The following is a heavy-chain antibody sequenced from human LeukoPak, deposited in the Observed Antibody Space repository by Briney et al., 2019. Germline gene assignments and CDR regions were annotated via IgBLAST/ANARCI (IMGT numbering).Heavy chain of an antibody. CDR3: ARSTYDFLTGYYYFDH. Sequence: GASVKVSCKASGYTFSGYYIHWVRQAPGQGPDWMGWINPKSGGTNYAQTFQGRVTMTRDTSISTAYMELSRVRSDDTAVYYCARSTYDFLTGYYYFDHWGQGSLVTVSS. V-gene: IGHV1-2*02. CDR1: GYTFSGYY. D-gene: IGHD3-9*01. CDR2: INPKSGGT. J-gene: IGHJ5*02.